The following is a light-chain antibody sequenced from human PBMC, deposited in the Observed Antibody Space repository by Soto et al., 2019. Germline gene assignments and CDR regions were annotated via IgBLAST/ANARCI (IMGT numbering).Light chain of an antibody. CDR1: TGPVSSGHY. J-gene: IGLJ2*01. V-gene: IGLV7-46*01. CDR3: LLSFNTIVV. Sequence: QSLVTQEPSLTVSPGGTVTFTCGSSTGPVSSGHYVYWFQQKPGQAPRTLIYDTFNTHSWTPARFSGSLLGGKAALTLSGAQPEDEADYFCLLSFNTIVVFGGGTKVTVL. CDR2: DTF.